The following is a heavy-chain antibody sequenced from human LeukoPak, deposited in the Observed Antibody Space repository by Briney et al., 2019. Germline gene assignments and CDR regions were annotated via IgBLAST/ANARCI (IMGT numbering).Heavy chain of an antibody. J-gene: IGHJ4*02. CDR2: FDPEDGET. CDR1: GYTLTELS. V-gene: IGHV1-24*01. D-gene: IGHD1-26*01. Sequence: ASVKVSCKVSGYTLTELSMHWVRQAPGKGLEWMGGFDPEDGETIYTQKFQGRVTMTEDTSTDTAYMELSSLRSEDTAVYYCATGRELWGPYYSDYWGQGTLVTVSS. CDR3: ATGRELWGPYYSDY.